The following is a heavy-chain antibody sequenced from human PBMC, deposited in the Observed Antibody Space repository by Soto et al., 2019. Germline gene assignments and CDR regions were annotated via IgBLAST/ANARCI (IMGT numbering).Heavy chain of an antibody. CDR1: GFTFSSYW. D-gene: IGHD1-1*01. CDR3: ARANGSWYFDL. V-gene: IGHV3-74*01. J-gene: IGHJ2*01. CDR2: LKSDGSGT. Sequence: EVQLVESGGGLVQPGGSLRLSCAASGFTFSSYWMHWVRQAPGKGLVWVSRLKSDGSGTAYADSVKGRFTISRDNAKNTLYLKMNSLSAEDTAVYYCARANGSWYFDLWGRGNLVTVSS.